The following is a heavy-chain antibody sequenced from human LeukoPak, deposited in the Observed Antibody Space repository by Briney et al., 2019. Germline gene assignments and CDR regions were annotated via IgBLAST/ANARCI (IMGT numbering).Heavy chain of an antibody. CDR2: IIPIFGTA. Sequence: GASVKVSCKASGGTFSSYAISWVRQAPGQGLERMGGIIPIFGTANYAQKFQGRVTITADESTSTAYMELSSLRSEDTAVYYCARDTVVVPAPVLSGGMDVWGQGTTVTVSS. V-gene: IGHV1-69*01. CDR3: ARDTVVVPAPVLSGGMDV. CDR1: GGTFSSYA. J-gene: IGHJ6*02. D-gene: IGHD2-2*01.